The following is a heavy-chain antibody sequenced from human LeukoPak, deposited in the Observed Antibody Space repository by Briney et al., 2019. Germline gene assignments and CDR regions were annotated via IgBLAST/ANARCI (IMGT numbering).Heavy chain of an antibody. D-gene: IGHD1-26*01. CDR2: FDPEDGEP. CDR1: GFTFSSYG. V-gene: IGHV1-24*01. Sequence: GGSLRLSCAASGFTFSSYGMHWVRQAPGQWLEWMGGFDPEDGEPIFAQRFQGRFSMTEDTSADTAYMELSSLRPEDTAVYYCATADKWEPLDYWGQGTLVTVSS. CDR3: ATADKWEPLDY. J-gene: IGHJ4*02.